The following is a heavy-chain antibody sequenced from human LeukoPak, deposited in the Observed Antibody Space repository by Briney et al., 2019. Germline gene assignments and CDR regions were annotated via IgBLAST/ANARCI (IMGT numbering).Heavy chain of an antibody. J-gene: IGHJ4*02. CDR3: ARAEAGVGYFDY. CDR2: IYYSGST. Sequence: SETLSLTCIVSGGSISSSSYYWGWIRQPPGKGLEWIGTIYYSGSTYYNPSLKSRVTISVDRSKNQFSLKLSSVTAADTAVYYCARAEAGVGYFDYWGQGTLVTVSS. CDR1: GGSISSSSYY. D-gene: IGHD1-26*01. V-gene: IGHV4-39*07.